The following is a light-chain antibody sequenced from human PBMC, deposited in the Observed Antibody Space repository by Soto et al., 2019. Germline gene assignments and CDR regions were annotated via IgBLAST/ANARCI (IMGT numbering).Light chain of an antibody. Sequence: QPVLTQPPSASASLGASVKLTCTLSSGHNSYAIAWHQQQPEKGPRYLMKLNSDGSHSKGDGIPDRFSGSSSGAERYLTISSLQSEDEADYYCQTWSNDIRVFGGGTKVTVL. CDR1: SGHNSYA. V-gene: IGLV4-69*01. J-gene: IGLJ3*02. CDR2: LNSDGSH. CDR3: QTWSNDIRV.